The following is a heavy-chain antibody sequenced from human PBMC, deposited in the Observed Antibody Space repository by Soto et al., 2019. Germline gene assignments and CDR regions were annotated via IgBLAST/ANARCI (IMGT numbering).Heavy chain of an antibody. CDR2: ISSGSSTI. D-gene: IGHD1-26*01. CDR3: ARGWGSGSYYA. V-gene: IGHV3-48*02. CDR1: GFTFSIYG. Sequence: EVQLVESGGGLVQPGGSLRLSCTASGFTFSIYGMNWVRQAPGKGLEWISYISSGSSTIYYADSVKGRFTISRDNAKNSRGLQMDSLRDDDTAMYYCARGWGSGSYYAWGQGTLVTVSS. J-gene: IGHJ5*02.